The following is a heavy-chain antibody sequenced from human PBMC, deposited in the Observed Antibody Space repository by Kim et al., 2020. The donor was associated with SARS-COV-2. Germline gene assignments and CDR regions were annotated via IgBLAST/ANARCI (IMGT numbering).Heavy chain of an antibody. CDR2: IYYSGST. J-gene: IGHJ4*02. CDR3: ARYSSSSPFDY. Sequence: SETLSLTCTVSGGSISSGGYYWSWIRQHPGKGLEWIGYIYYSGSTYYNPSLKSRVTISVDTSKNQFSLKLSSVTAADTAVYYCARYSSSSPFDYWGQGTLVTVSS. D-gene: IGHD6-6*01. V-gene: IGHV4-31*03. CDR1: GGSISSGGYY.